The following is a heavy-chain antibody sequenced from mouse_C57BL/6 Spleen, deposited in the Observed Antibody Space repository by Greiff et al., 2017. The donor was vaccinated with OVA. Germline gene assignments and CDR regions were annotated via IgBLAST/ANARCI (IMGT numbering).Heavy chain of an antibody. J-gene: IGHJ1*03. Sequence: VKLQESGAELVRPGASVKLSCKASGYTFTDYYINWVKQRPGQGLEWIARIYPGSGNTYYNEKFKGKATLTAEKSSSTAYMQLSSLTSEDSAVYFCARDYGSYFDVWGTGTTVTVSS. V-gene: IGHV1-76*01. CDR1: GYTFTDYY. D-gene: IGHD1-1*01. CDR2: IYPGSGNT. CDR3: ARDYGSYFDV.